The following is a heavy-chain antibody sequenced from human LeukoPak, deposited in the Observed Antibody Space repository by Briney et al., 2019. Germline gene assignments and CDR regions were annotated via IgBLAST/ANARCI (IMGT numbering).Heavy chain of an antibody. V-gene: IGHV3-73*01. D-gene: IGHD5-18*01. CDR3: ASRLGGYRFGSSFDS. J-gene: IGHJ4*02. CDR1: GFTFSGSA. Sequence: PGGSLRLSCAASGFTFSGSAMHWVRQASGKGLEWVGRIRSKANSYATAYAASVKGRFTVSRDDSKNTAYLQMNSLRAEDTAVYYCASRLGGYRFGSSFDSWGQGTLVTVSS. CDR2: IRSKANSYAT.